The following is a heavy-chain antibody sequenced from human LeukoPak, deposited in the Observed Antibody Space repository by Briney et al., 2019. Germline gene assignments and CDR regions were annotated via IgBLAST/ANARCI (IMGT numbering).Heavy chain of an antibody. CDR3: ARGSLYSSGGGWYFDL. Sequence: SETLSLTCTVSGGSINSYYWSWIRQPPGKGLEWIGYIYYRGGTNYNSSLKSRVTISVDTSNNQFSLKLTSVTAADTAMYYCARGSLYSSGGGWYFDLWGRGTLVTVSS. CDR2: IYYRGGT. CDR1: GGSINSYY. J-gene: IGHJ2*01. D-gene: IGHD6-19*01. V-gene: IGHV4-59*01.